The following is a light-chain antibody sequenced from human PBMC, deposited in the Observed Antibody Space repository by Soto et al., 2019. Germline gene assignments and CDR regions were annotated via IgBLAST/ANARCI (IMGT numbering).Light chain of an antibody. V-gene: IGKV1-9*01. J-gene: IGKJ4*01. Sequence: DIQLTQSPSVLSASVGDTVTITCRASQALSNYLAWYQQKPGKDPDLLIYSASTLQSGVPSRCSGSLSEKECSLKIRALQPEDLSTDEGQQLSRYPLTFGGGTKLDTK. CDR2: SAS. CDR1: QALSNY. CDR3: QQLSRYPLT.